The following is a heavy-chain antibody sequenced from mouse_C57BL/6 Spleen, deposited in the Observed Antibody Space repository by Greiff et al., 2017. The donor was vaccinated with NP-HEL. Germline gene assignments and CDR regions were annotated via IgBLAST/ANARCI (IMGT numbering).Heavy chain of an antibody. V-gene: IGHV14-2*01. J-gene: IGHJ4*01. CDR1: GFNITDYY. CDR3: TRRRGSSYAMDY. D-gene: IGHD1-1*01. Sequence: EVKLQESGAELVKPGASVKLSCTASGFNITDYYMHWVKQRTEQGLEWIGRIDPEDGETKYAPKFQGKATITADTSSNTAYMELRSLTSADSAVYYCTRRRGSSYAMDYWGQGTSVTVSS. CDR2: IDPEDGET.